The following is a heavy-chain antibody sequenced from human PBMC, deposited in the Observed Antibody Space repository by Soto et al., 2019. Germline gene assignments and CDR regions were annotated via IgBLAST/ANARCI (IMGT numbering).Heavy chain of an antibody. J-gene: IGHJ4*02. CDR1: GGSFSGYY. CDR3: ARGGGEGATFPFDY. V-gene: IGHV4-34*01. CDR2: INHSGST. D-gene: IGHD3-16*01. Sequence: QVQLQQWGAGLLKPSETLSLTCAVYGGSFSGYYWSWIRQPPGKGLEWIGEINHSGSTNYNPSLKSRVTISVDTYKNQFSLKLSSVTAADTAVYYCARGGGEGATFPFDYWGQGTLVTVSS.